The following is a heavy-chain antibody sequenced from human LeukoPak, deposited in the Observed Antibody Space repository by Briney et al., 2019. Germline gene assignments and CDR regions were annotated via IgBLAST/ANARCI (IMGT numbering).Heavy chain of an antibody. CDR1: GFTFSSHA. J-gene: IGHJ4*02. CDR3: AKQVGLGPNFDY. Sequence: GGSLRLSCAASGFTFSSHAMSWVRQAPGKGLEWVSSISGSGGATYYADSVKGRFTIHRDNSNNTLHLQMNSLRAEDAAVYYCAKQVGLGPNFDYWGQGTLVSVSS. CDR2: ISGSGGAT. V-gene: IGHV3-23*01. D-gene: IGHD3-16*01.